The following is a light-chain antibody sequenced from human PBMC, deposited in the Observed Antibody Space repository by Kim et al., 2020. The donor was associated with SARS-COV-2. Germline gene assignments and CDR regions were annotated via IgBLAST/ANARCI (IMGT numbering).Light chain of an antibody. CDR2: QDS. J-gene: IGLJ2*01. V-gene: IGLV3-1*01. Sequence: VYPGQTARITCSGDKLGDEYACWYQQKPGQSPVLVIYQDSKRPSGIPERVSGSNSVNKATLTISGTQAMDEADYYCQAWDSSTVVFGGGTQLTVL. CDR1: KLGDEY. CDR3: QAWDSSTVV.